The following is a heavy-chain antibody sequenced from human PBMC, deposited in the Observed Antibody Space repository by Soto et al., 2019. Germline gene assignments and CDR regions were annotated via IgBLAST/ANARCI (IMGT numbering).Heavy chain of an antibody. CDR1: GGSISSGGYY. J-gene: IGHJ4*02. CDR2: IYYSEST. CDR3: ARDLGKWLIDF. Sequence: QVQLQESGPGLVKPSQTLSLTCTVSGGSISSGGYYWTWTRQHPAKGLEWIGYIYYSESTYYNPSLKSRVTISVYTSKTKFTLTLSFVHAADKAVYCCARDLGKWLIDFWGQGTLVTVSS. V-gene: IGHV4-31*03. D-gene: IGHD3-16*01.